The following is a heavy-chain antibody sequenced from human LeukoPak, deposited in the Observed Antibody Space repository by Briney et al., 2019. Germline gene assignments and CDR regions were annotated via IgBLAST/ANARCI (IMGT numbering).Heavy chain of an antibody. D-gene: IGHD6-19*01. J-gene: IGHJ4*02. CDR1: GYTFTGYY. Sequence: ASVKVSCKASGYTFTGYYMHWVRQAPGQGLEWMGWINPNSGGTNDAQKFQGRVTMTRDTSISTAYMELSRLRSDDTAVYYCARVGRAVAGGYFDYWGQGTLVTVSS. CDR3: ARVGRAVAGGYFDY. V-gene: IGHV1-2*02. CDR2: INPNSGGT.